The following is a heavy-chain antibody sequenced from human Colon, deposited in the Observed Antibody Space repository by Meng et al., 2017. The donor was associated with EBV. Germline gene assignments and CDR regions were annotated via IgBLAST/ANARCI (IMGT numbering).Heavy chain of an antibody. V-gene: IGHV4-39*07. CDR2: IYYRGST. D-gene: IGHD3-3*02. J-gene: IGHJ4*02. CDR1: GGSSTSTRSC. Sequence: HLRLQDSGPGRVTPSEPLSLTCTISGGSSTSTRSCWGWVRQPPGKGLEWIGSIYYRGSTNYNPSLKSRISMSVDMSKNQFSLKVNSVTAADTAIYYCVISSHNWGQGTLVTVSS. CDR3: VISSHN.